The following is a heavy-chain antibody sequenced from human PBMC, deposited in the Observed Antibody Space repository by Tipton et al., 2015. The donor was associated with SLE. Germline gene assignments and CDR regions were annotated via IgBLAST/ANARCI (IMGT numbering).Heavy chain of an antibody. CDR1: GFTFSSYS. CDR2: ISSSSYI. Sequence: GSLRLSCAASGFTFSSYSMNWVRQAPGKGLEWVSSISSSSYIYYADSVKGRFTISRDNAKNSLYLQMNSLRAEDTAVYYCARTTSSSWLYYYYYYMDVWGKGTTVTVSS. D-gene: IGHD6-13*01. J-gene: IGHJ6*03. V-gene: IGHV3-21*01. CDR3: ARTTSSSWLYYYYYYMDV.